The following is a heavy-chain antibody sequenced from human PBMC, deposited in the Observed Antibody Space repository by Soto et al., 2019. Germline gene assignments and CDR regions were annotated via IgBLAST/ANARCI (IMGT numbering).Heavy chain of an antibody. CDR1: GYSFTSYW. J-gene: IGHJ6*03. Sequence: GESLKISCKGSGYSFTSYWIGWVRQMPGKGLEWMGIIYPGDSDTRYSPSFQGQVTISADKSISTAYLQWSSLKASDTAMYYCARHRVEQRPQPTLLRFLEWLPSYYMDVWGKGTTVTVSS. CDR3: ARHRVEQRPQPTLLRFLEWLPSYYMDV. D-gene: IGHD3-3*01. V-gene: IGHV5-51*01. CDR2: IYPGDSDT.